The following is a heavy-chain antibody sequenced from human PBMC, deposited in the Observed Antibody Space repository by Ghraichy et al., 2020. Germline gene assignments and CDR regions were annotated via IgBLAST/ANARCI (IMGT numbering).Heavy chain of an antibody. CDR3: AHIGLYRAVDY. D-gene: IGHD3-16*02. CDR1: GFSLSTSGVG. Sequence: SGPTLVKPTQTLTLTCTFSGFSLSTSGVGVGWIRQPPGKALEWLALIYWDDDKRYSPSLKSRLTITKATSNNQVVLTMTNMDPVDTATYYCAHIGLYRAVDYWGQGTLVTVSS. J-gene: IGHJ4*02. CDR2: IYWDDDK. V-gene: IGHV2-5*02.